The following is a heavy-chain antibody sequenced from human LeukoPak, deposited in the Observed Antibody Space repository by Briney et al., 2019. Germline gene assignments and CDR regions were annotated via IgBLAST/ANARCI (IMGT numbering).Heavy chain of an antibody. D-gene: IGHD2-21*01. CDR2: IIPIFGIA. CDR3: ARDPWLAYCGGDCYWV. J-gene: IGHJ4*02. Sequence: SVKVSCKASGGTFSSYAISWVRQAPGQGLEWMGRIIPIFGIANYAQKFQGRVTITADKSTSTAYMELSSLRSEDTAVYYCARDPWLAYCGGDCYWVWGQGTLVTVSS. CDR1: GGTFSSYA. V-gene: IGHV1-69*04.